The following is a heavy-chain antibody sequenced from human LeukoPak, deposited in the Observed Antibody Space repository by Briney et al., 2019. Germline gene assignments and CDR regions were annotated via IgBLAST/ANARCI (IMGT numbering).Heavy chain of an antibody. D-gene: IGHD3-10*01. CDR1: GYTFTSYY. CDR3: ARAPSPHYYGSGSYYKY. CDR2: INPSGGST. V-gene: IGHV1-46*01. Sequence: ASVKVSCKASGYTFTSYYMHWVRQAPGQGLEWMGIINPSGGSTSYAQKFQGRVTMTRDTSTSTVYMELSSLRPEDTAVYYCARAPSPHYYGSGSYYKYWGQGTLVTVSS. J-gene: IGHJ4*02.